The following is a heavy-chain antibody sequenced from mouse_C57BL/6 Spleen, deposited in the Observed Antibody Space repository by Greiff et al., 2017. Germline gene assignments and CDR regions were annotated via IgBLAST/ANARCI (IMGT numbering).Heavy chain of an antibody. CDR1: GFTFSSYG. CDR3: ARHEEHPYFDY. V-gene: IGHV5-6*02. J-gene: IGHJ2*01. Sequence: EVKLVESGGDLVKPGGSLKLSCAASGFTFSSYGMSWVRQSPDKRLEWVATISSGGSFNDYPDIVKGRFTISRDNAKNTLYLQMSSLKAEYTAMYDRARHEEHPYFDYWGQGTALTVSS. CDR2: ISSGGSFN.